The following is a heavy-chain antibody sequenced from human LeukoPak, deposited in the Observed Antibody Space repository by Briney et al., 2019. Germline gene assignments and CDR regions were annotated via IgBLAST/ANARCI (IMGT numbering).Heavy chain of an antibody. J-gene: IGHJ3*02. D-gene: IGHD2-21*02. CDR3: ARDPDSDAFDI. CDR2: IYSGGST. CDR1: GFTVSSNY. Sequence: GGSLRLSCAASGFTVSSNYTSWVRQAPGKGLEWVSVIYSGGSTYYADSVKGRFTISRDNSKNTLYLQMNSLRAEDTAVYYCARDPDSDAFDIWGQGTMVTVSS. V-gene: IGHV3-66*01.